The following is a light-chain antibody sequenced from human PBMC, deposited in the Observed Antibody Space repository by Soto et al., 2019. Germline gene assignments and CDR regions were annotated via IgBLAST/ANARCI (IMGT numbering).Light chain of an antibody. V-gene: IGLV2-14*01. J-gene: IGLJ3*02. CDR1: SSDVGAYNY. Sequence: QSVLTQPASVSGSPGQSITISCTGTSSDVGAYNYVSWYQQHPGKAPKLMIYDVSNRPPGVSNRYSGSKSGNTASLTISGLQAEDEADYYCSSYTSSSTWVFGGGTKLTVL. CDR3: SSYTSSSTWV. CDR2: DVS.